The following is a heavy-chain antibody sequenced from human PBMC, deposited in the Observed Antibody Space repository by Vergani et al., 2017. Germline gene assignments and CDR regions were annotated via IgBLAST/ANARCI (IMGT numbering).Heavy chain of an antibody. CDR1: GGSISSYY. CDR2: LYYSGNT. D-gene: IGHD1-1*01. Sequence: QVQLQESGPGLVKPSQTLSLTCTVSGGSISSYYWTWIRQPPGKGLEWIGYLYYSGNTNYNPSLKSRVTISVDTSKNQFSLKLSSVTAADTAVYYCARSFELERRGFDYWGQGTLVTVSS. CDR3: ARSFELERRGFDY. V-gene: IGHV4-59*01. J-gene: IGHJ4*02.